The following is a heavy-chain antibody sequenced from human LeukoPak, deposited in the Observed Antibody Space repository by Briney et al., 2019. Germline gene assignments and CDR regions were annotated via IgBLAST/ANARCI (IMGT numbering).Heavy chain of an antibody. V-gene: IGHV4-59*01. CDR1: GGSISSYY. J-gene: IGHJ4*02. CDR2: IYYTGAT. D-gene: IGHD5-18*01. Sequence: SETLSLICTVSGGSISSYYWSWIRRPPGKGLECIRYIYYTGATYYNPSLKRRVTISLDTSKNQFSLKLSSVTAADAAVYYCARAGYSYGTGYYFDYWGQGALVTVSS. CDR3: ARAGYSYGTGYYFDY.